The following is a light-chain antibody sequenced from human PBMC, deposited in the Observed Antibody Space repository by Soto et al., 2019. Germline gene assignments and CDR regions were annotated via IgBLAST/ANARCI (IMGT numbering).Light chain of an antibody. CDR2: WAS. Sequence: DIVMTQSPDSLAVSLGERATINCKSSQRVLYSSNNKSYLAWYQQKPGLPPKLLIYWASTRESGVPDRFSGSGSGTDFTLTISSLQAEDVAVYYCQQYFIAPWTFGQGTKVEIK. CDR3: QQYFIAPWT. CDR1: QRVLYSSNNKSY. J-gene: IGKJ1*01. V-gene: IGKV4-1*01.